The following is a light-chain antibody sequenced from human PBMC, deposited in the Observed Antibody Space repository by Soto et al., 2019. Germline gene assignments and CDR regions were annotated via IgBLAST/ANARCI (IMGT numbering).Light chain of an antibody. CDR2: DVT. V-gene: IGLV2-14*03. Sequence: QSALTQPASVSGSPGQSITISCTGTSSDVGGFNYVSWYQQHPGKAPKLMIYDVTNRPSGVSYRFSGSKSGNTASLTISGLQAEDDDDYYCNAYTSSSTYVFGTGTKLTV. J-gene: IGLJ1*01. CDR3: NAYTSSSTYV. CDR1: SSDVGGFNY.